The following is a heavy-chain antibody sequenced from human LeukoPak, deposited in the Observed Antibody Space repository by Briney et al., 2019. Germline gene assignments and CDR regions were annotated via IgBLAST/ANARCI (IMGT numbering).Heavy chain of an antibody. V-gene: IGHV3-15*01. D-gene: IGHD6-6*01. CDR3: LTHSTSSAPNY. CDR1: GFTFRSAW. J-gene: IGHJ4*02. CDR2: IKSKTDGGTT. Sequence: GGSLSLSCAASGFTFRSAWMSWVRQAPGKGLEWVGRIKSKTDGGTTDYTGPVKGRFTITRDDSKNTLYLQMNSLKTEDTAVYYCLTHSTSSAPNYWGQGTLVTVSS.